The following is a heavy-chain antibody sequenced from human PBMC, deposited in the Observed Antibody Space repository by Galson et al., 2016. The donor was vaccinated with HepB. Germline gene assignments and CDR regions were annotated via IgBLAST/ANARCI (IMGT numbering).Heavy chain of an antibody. CDR1: GFIFNNFA. J-gene: IGHJ5*02. CDR2: ITGLGGKA. Sequence: CLRLSCAASGFIFNNFAMNWVRQGPGKGLEWVSSITGLGGKAFYSDSVKGRFTMSRDNSANADFLQMTSLTPDDTDVYYCVKIDGVNNGWSYKHTDHRGQGTQLTVSS. CDR3: VKIDGVNNGWSYKHTDH. D-gene: IGHD6-19*01. V-gene: IGHV3-23*01.